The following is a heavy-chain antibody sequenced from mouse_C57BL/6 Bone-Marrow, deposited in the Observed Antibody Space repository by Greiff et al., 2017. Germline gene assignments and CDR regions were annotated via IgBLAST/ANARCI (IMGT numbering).Heavy chain of an antibody. V-gene: IGHV1-42*01. D-gene: IGHD1-1*01. CDR3: AREKLYYGSTLDY. Sequence: VQLKESGPELVKPGASVKISCKASGYSFTGYYMNWVKQSPEKSLEWIGEINPSTGGTTYNQKFKAKATLTVDKSSSTAYMQLKSLTSEDSAVYYCAREKLYYGSTLDYWGQGTTLTVSS. CDR2: INPSTGGT. J-gene: IGHJ2*01. CDR1: GYSFTGYY.